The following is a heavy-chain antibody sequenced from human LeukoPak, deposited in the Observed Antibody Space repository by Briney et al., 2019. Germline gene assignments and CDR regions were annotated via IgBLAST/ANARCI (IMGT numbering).Heavy chain of an antibody. Sequence: EGSLRLSCAASGFTFSSYGMHWVRQAPGKGLEWVAVIWYDGSNKYYADSVKGRFTISRDNSKNTLYLQMNSLRAEDTAVYYCARDPYDSSGYYFQHWGQGTLVTVSS. D-gene: IGHD3-22*01. J-gene: IGHJ1*01. CDR2: IWYDGSNK. V-gene: IGHV3-33*01. CDR1: GFTFSSYG. CDR3: ARDPYDSSGYYFQH.